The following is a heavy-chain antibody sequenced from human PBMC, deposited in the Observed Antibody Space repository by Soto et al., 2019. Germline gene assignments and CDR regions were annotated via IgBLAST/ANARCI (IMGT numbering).Heavy chain of an antibody. CDR1: GFTFSTYA. V-gene: IGHV3-23*01. CDR2: ISGSGDSS. CDR3: SKGGEGSCSQTSCLYFSDS. J-gene: IGHJ4*02. Sequence: PGGSLRLSCAASGFTFSTYAISWARQAPGKGLEWVSTISGSGDSSYYATSVKGRFTISRDNSRNTLDLQMNSLRVEDTAVYYCSKGGEGSCSQTSCLYFSDSWGQGTLVTVSS. D-gene: IGHD2-15*01.